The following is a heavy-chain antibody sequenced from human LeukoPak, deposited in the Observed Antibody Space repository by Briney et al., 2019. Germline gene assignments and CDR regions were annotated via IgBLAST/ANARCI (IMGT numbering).Heavy chain of an antibody. V-gene: IGHV1-8*03. CDR1: GYTFTSYD. CDR2: MNPNSGNT. Sequence: GASVKVSCKASGYTFTSYDINWVRQATGQGLEWMGWMNPNSGNTGYAQKFQGRVTITRNTSISTAYMELSSLRSEDTAVYYCARLRSDSRHYGSGSYYNPLYYYYMDVWGKGTTVTISS. D-gene: IGHD3-10*01. CDR3: ARLRSDSRHYGSGSYYNPLYYYYMDV. J-gene: IGHJ6*03.